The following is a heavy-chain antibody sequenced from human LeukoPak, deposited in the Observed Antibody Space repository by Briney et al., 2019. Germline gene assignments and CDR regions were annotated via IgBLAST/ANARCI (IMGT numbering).Heavy chain of an antibody. CDR3: ARDRDGYNY. CDR2: IDTDGSTT. D-gene: IGHD5-24*01. V-gene: IGHV3-74*01. CDR1: GFTFSNSL. J-gene: IGHJ4*02. Sequence: GGSLRLSCAASGFTFSNSLMHWVRQVPGKGLVWVARIDTDGSTTHYADSVKGRFTISRDNAKNTLYLQMNILSADDTAVYYCARDRDGYNYWGQGTLVTVSS.